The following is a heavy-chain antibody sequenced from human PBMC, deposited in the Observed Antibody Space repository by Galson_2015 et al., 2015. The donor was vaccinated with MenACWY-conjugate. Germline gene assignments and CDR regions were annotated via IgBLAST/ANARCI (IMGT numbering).Heavy chain of an antibody. CDR1: GGSVSSGSYY. CDR3: ARDGYCGGDCFSTDRAYYYYMDV. J-gene: IGHJ6*03. CDR2: IYYSGRN. D-gene: IGHD2-21*01. Sequence: SETLSLTCTVSGGSVSSGSYYWSWIRQPPGKGLEWIGYIYYSGRNYCNPSLQSRISMSVDTSKNQFSLTLTSVTAADTAVYYCARDGYCGGDCFSTDRAYYYYMDVWGRGTTVTVYS. V-gene: IGHV4-61*01.